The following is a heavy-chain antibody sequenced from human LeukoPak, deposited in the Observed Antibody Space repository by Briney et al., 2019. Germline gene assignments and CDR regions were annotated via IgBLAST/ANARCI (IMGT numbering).Heavy chain of an antibody. Sequence: SETLSLTCAVSGYSMTSAYYWGWIRQPPGKGLEWIGNIYHSGGTYYNPSLKSRVTISVDTSKNQFSLKLSSVTAADTAVYYCARAPRYDFWSGYYIWFDPWGQGTLVTVSS. CDR1: GYSMTSAYY. D-gene: IGHD3-3*01. CDR2: IYHSGGT. V-gene: IGHV4-38-2*01. J-gene: IGHJ5*02. CDR3: ARAPRYDFWSGYYIWFDP.